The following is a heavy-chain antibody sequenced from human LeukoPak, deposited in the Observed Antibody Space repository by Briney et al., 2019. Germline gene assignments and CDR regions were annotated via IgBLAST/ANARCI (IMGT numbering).Heavy chain of an antibody. CDR1: GGSISNYY. V-gene: IGHV4-4*07. D-gene: IGHD3-3*01. Sequence: SETLSLTCTVSGGSISNYYWNWIRQPAGKGLELIGRIHTTGSTNYNASLRSRVTISVDTSKNQFSLNLSSVTAADTAVYYCARTIDPYYFDYWGRGTLVTVSS. J-gene: IGHJ4*02. CDR2: IHTTGST. CDR3: ARTIDPYYFDY.